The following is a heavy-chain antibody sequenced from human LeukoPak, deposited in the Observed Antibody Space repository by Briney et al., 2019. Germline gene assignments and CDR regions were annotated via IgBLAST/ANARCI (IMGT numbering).Heavy chain of an antibody. Sequence: PGGSLRLSCAASGFTFSSYAMSWVRQAPGKGLEWVSSISSSSSYIYYADSVKGRFTISRDNAKNSLYLQMNSLRAEDTAVYYCARDRPTVRDPYYYMDVWGKGTTVTVSS. D-gene: IGHD4-17*01. CDR3: ARDRPTVRDPYYYMDV. V-gene: IGHV3-21*01. CDR1: GFTFSSYA. CDR2: ISSSSSYI. J-gene: IGHJ6*03.